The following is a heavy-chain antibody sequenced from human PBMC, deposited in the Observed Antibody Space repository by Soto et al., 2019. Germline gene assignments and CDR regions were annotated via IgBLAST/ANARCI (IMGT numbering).Heavy chain of an antibody. J-gene: IGHJ6*02. CDR1: GGTFSSYT. CDR3: ARARGAYASGSVPGYQYYGMDV. V-gene: IGHV1-69*02. D-gene: IGHD3-10*01. Sequence: QVQLVQSGAEVKKPGSSVKVSCKASGGTFSSYTISWVRQAPGQGLEWMGRILPSLGIENYAQKFQGRVTIPADTSTSTAYMDLSSRRSEDTAVYYCARARGAYASGSVPGYQYYGMDVWGQGTTVTVSS. CDR2: ILPSLGIE.